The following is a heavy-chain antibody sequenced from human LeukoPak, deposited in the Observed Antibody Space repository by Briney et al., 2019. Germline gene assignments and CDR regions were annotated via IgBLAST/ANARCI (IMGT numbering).Heavy chain of an antibody. CDR3: ARRGYHDYSGFDY. CDR2: ISGSGGST. V-gene: IGHV3-23*01. CDR1: GFTFSGYG. D-gene: IGHD1-26*01. J-gene: IGHJ4*02. Sequence: GGSLRLSCAASGFTFSGYGMSWVRQAPGKGLEWVSAISGSGGSTYYADSVKGRFTISRDNSKNSLYLQMKSLRAEDTALYYCARRGYHDYSGFDYWGQGTLVTVSS.